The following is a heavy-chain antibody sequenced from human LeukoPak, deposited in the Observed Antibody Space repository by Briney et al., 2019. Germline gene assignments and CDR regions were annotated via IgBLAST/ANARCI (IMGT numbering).Heavy chain of an antibody. Sequence: PGRTLRLSCAASGFTFSSYGMHWVRQAPGKGLQWVSIIWYDGSNKYYADSVKGRFTISRGDSKNTVYLQMNSLRVEDTAVYYCAAASGYSYFEHWGQGTLVIVSS. CDR3: AAASGYSYFEH. J-gene: IGHJ1*01. V-gene: IGHV3-33*01. CDR2: IWYDGSNK. CDR1: GFTFSSYG. D-gene: IGHD6-13*01.